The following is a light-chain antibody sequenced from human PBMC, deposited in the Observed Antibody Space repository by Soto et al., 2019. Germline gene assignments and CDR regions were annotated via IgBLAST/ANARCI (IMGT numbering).Light chain of an antibody. CDR2: GAS. J-gene: IGKJ5*01. V-gene: IGKV3-15*01. CDR1: QNISSN. CDR3: QQYNSWPIT. Sequence: EIVMTQSPATLSVSPGERATLSCRASQNISSNLAWYQQKPGQAPRLLIYGASTRATGIPARFSGSGSGTDFTLTISSLEPEDFTVYYCQQYNSWPITFGQGTRLEI.